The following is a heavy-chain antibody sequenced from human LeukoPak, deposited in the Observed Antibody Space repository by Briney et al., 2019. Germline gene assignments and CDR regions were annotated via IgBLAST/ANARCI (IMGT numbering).Heavy chain of an antibody. V-gene: IGHV1-2*02. J-gene: IGHJ3*02. CDR3: ARDDYYDSSGSGAFDI. CDR1: GYTFTGYY. CDR2: INPNSGGI. D-gene: IGHD3-22*01. Sequence: GASVKVSCKASGYTFTGYYMHWVRQAPGQGLEWMGWINPNSGGINYAQKFQGRVTMTRDTSISTAYMELSRLRSDDTAVYYCARDDYYDSSGSGAFDIWGQGTMVTVSS.